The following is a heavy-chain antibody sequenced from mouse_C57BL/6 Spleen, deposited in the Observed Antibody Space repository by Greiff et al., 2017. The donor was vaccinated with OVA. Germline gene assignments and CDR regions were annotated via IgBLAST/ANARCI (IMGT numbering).Heavy chain of an antibody. V-gene: IGHV3-6*01. D-gene: IGHD2-12*01. CDR3: ASYSNDRSYFDY. CDR1: GYSITSGYY. Sequence: EVKLQESGPGLVKPSQSLSLTCSVTGYSITSGYYWNWIRQFPGNKLEWMGYISYDGSNNYNPSLKNRISITRDTSKNQFFLKLNSVTTEDTATYYCASYSNDRSYFDYWGQGTTLTVSS. CDR2: ISYDGSN. J-gene: IGHJ2*01.